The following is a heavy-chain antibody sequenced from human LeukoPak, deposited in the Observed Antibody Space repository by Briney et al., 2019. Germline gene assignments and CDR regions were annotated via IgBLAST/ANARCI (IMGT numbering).Heavy chain of an antibody. Sequence: GGSLRLSCAASGFTFSSYSMNWVRQAPGKGLEWVSPISSSSSYIYYADSVKGRFTISRDNAKNSLYLQMNSLRAEDTAVYYCARGANPRGVDAFDIWGQGTMVTVSS. D-gene: IGHD3-10*01. CDR2: ISSSSSYI. V-gene: IGHV3-21*01. CDR1: GFTFSSYS. J-gene: IGHJ3*02. CDR3: ARGANPRGVDAFDI.